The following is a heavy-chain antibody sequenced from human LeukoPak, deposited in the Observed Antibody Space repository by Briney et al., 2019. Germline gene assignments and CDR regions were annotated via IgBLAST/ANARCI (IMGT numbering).Heavy chain of an antibody. Sequence: PAETLSLTCTVSGGSISSSSYYWGWLRQPPGKGLEWIGSSYYSRSTYYNPSLKSRVTISVDTSKNQFSLKLSSVTAADTAVYYCARRWGDYWGQGTLVTVSS. D-gene: IGHD3-16*01. CDR2: SYYSRST. J-gene: IGHJ4*02. CDR3: ARRWGDY. CDR1: GGSISSSSYY. V-gene: IGHV4-39*01.